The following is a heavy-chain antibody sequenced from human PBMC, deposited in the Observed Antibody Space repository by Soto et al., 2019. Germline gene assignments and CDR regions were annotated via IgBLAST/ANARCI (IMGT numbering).Heavy chain of an antibody. V-gene: IGHV3-23*01. Sequence: EVQLLESGGGLVQPGGSLRLSCAASGFTFSSYAISWVRQGPGKGLEWVSLISGTGDSSEYANSVKGRFTISRDYSKTTVFLQMNSLRAEDTVVYFCAKDNGNYGSGTFSHWGQGTLVTVSS. CDR2: ISGTGDSS. D-gene: IGHD3-10*01. J-gene: IGHJ4*02. CDR3: AKDNGNYGSGTFSH. CDR1: GFTFSSYA.